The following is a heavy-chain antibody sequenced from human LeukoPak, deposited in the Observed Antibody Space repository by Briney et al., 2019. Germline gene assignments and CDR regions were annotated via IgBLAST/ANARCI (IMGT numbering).Heavy chain of an antibody. CDR1: GGSISSGDYY. J-gene: IGHJ6*03. V-gene: IGHV4-30-4*08. CDR3: AREMTTVSYYYMDV. CDR2: IYYSGST. D-gene: IGHD4-17*01. Sequence: SETLSLTCTVSGGSISSGDYYWSWIRQPPGKGLEWIGYIYYSGSTYYNPSLKSRVTISVDTSKNQFSLKLSSVTAADTAVYYCAREMTTVSYYYMDVWAKGPRSPSP.